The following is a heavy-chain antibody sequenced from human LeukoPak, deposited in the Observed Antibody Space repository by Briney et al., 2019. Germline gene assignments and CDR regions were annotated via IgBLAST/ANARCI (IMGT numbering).Heavy chain of an antibody. Sequence: SETLSLTCAVYGGSFSGYYWSWIRQPPRKGLEWIGYIHYTGSTNYNPSLKSRVTISVDTSKNQFSLKLSSVTAADTAVYYCARVEEGYGSGRRENYYYYYMDVWGKGTTVTVSS. CDR1: GGSFSGYY. CDR2: IHYTGST. V-gene: IGHV4-59*01. J-gene: IGHJ6*03. D-gene: IGHD3-10*01. CDR3: ARVEEGYGSGRRENYYYYYMDV.